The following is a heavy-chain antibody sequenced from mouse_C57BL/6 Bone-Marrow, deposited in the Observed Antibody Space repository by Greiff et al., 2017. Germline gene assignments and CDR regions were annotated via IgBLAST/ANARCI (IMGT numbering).Heavy chain of an antibody. Sequence: EVKLVESGGGLVKPGGSLKLSCAASGFTFSSYTMSWVRQTPEKRLAWVATISGGGGNTYYPDSVKGRFTISRDNAKNTLYLQMSSLRSEDTALYYCARTYYAMDYWGQGTSVTVSS. J-gene: IGHJ4*01. CDR2: ISGGGGNT. CDR3: ARTYYAMDY. CDR1: GFTFSSYT. V-gene: IGHV5-9*01.